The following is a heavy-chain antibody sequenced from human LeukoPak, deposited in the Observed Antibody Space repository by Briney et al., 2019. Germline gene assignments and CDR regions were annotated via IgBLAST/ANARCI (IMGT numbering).Heavy chain of an antibody. CDR3: ARGSRTGWYYFDY. CDR2: INPNNGGT. CDR1: GYTFADYY. J-gene: IGHJ4*02. D-gene: IGHD6-19*01. Sequence: ASIKVSCKASGYTFADYYIHWVRQAPGQGLEWMGWINPNNGGTNYAQKFQGRVTITADTSSSTVYMELRSLRSDDTAVYYCARGSRTGWYYFDYWGQGTLVTVSS. V-gene: IGHV1-2*02.